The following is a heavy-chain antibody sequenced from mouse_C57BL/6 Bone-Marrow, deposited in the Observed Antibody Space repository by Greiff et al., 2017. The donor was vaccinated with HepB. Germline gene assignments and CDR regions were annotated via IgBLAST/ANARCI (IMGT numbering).Heavy chain of an antibody. V-gene: IGHV1-82*01. J-gene: IGHJ4*01. Sequence: QVQLQQSGPELVKPGASVKISCKASGYAFSSSWMNWVKQRPGKGLEWIGRIYPGDGDTNYNGKFKGKATLTADKSTSTAYMQLSSLTCEDSAVYFCARGGTTVVAPYAMDYWGQGTSVTVSA. D-gene: IGHD1-1*01. CDR1: GYAFSSSW. CDR3: ARGGTTVVAPYAMDY. CDR2: IYPGDGDT.